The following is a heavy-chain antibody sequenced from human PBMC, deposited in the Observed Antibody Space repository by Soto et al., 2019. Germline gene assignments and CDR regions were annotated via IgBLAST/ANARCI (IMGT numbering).Heavy chain of an antibody. CDR2: IIPIFGTA. CDR1: GGTFSSYA. J-gene: IGHJ3*02. CDR3: AREGTYYYDSSGYTKDDAFDI. D-gene: IGHD3-22*01. Sequence: SVKVSCKASGGTFSSYAISWVRQAPGQGLEWMGGIIPIFGTANYAQKFQGRVTITADESTSTAYMELSSLRSEDTAVYYCAREGTYYYDSSGYTKDDAFDIWGQGTMVTVSS. V-gene: IGHV1-69*13.